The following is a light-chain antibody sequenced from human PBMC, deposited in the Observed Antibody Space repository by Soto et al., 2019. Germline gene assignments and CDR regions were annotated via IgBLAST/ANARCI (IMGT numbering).Light chain of an antibody. CDR2: EVN. CDR1: SSNVGSYKL. V-gene: IGLV2-14*02. CDR3: AAWDGSLNGVL. Sequence: QSALTQPASVSGSPGQSITISCTGTSSNVGSYKLVSWYQQHPGKAPKLMIFEVNKRPSGVSNRFSGSKSGTSASLAISGLQSEDEADYYCAAWDGSLNGVLFGGGTKLTVL. J-gene: IGLJ2*01.